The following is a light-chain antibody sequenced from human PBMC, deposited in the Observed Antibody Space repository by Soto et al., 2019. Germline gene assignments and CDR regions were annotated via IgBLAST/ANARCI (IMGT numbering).Light chain of an antibody. CDR3: AAWDDSLRAWV. J-gene: IGLJ3*02. Sequence: QSALTQPPSASGTPGQTVTISCSGGWYNIGKNLGYWYQQLPGTAPTLLIYMTNQRPSGVPDRFSGSKSGSSASLAVSGLRSEDEAVYYCAAWDDSLRAWVFGGGTKLTVL. CDR2: MTN. V-gene: IGLV1-47*01. CDR1: WYNIGKNL.